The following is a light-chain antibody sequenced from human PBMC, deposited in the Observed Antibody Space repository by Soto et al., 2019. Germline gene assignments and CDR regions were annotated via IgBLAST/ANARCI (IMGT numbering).Light chain of an antibody. CDR3: QQRNSYVYT. Sequence: IQLTQSPSSLSASVGDRVTITCRASQGISSYLAWYQQKPGKAPKLLIYAASTLQSGVPSRFSGSESGTDFTLTISSLQPEDFATYYCQQRNSYVYTFGQGTKLEIK. CDR1: QGISSY. J-gene: IGKJ2*01. V-gene: IGKV1-9*01. CDR2: AAS.